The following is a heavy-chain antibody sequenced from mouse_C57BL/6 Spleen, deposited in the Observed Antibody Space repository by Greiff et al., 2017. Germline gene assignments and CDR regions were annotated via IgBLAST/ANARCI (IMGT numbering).Heavy chain of an antibody. CDR2: ISSGSSTI. CDR1: GFTFSDYG. CDR3: AIYGNSYYWYFDV. V-gene: IGHV5-17*01. D-gene: IGHD2-1*01. J-gene: IGHJ1*03. Sequence: EVQRVESGGGLVKPGGSLKLSCAASGFTFSDYGMHWVRQAPEKGLEWVAYISSGSSTIYYADTVKGRFTISRDNAKNTLFLQMNSLRSEDTAMYYCAIYGNSYYWYFDVWGTGTTVTVSS.